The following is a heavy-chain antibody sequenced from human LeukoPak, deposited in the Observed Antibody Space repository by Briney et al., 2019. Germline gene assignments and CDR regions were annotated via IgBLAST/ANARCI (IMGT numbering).Heavy chain of an antibody. CDR3: ASCSSTSCYYKYFQH. CDR2: ISAYNGNT. D-gene: IGHD2-2*01. CDR1: GYTFTSYG. Sequence: ASVKVSCKASGYTFTSYGISWVRQALGQGLEWMGWISAYNGNTNYAQKLQGRVTMTTDTSTSTAYMELRSLRSDDTAVYYCASCSSTSCYYKYFQHWGQGTLVTVSS. V-gene: IGHV1-18*01. J-gene: IGHJ1*01.